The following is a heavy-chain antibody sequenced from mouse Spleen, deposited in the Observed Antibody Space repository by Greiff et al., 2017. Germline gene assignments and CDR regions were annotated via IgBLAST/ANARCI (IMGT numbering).Heavy chain of an antibody. D-gene: IGHD1-2*01. CDR2: IYPSDSET. J-gene: IGHJ3*01. V-gene: IGHV1-61*01. CDR1: GYTFTSYW. CDR3: ARRASLLRLRGGFAY. Sequence: QVQLQQPGAELVRPGSSVKLSCKASGYTFTSYWMDWVKQRPGQGLEWIGNIYPSDSETHYNQKFKDKATLTVDKSSSTAYMQLSSLTSEDSAVYYCARRASLLRLRGGFAYWGQGTLVTVSA.